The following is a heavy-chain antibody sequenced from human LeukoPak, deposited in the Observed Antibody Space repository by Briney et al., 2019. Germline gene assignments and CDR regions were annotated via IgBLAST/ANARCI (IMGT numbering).Heavy chain of an antibody. J-gene: IGHJ4*02. CDR3: ARAIEDYDFWSGYVDY. V-gene: IGHV3-21*01. Sequence: GGSLRLSCAASGFTFSSYSMNWVRQAPGKGLEWVSSISSSSSYIYYADSVKGRFTISRDNAKNSLYLQMNSLRAEDTAVYYCARAIEDYDFWSGYVDYWGQGTLVTVSS. CDR2: ISSSSSYI. D-gene: IGHD3-3*01. CDR1: GFTFSSYS.